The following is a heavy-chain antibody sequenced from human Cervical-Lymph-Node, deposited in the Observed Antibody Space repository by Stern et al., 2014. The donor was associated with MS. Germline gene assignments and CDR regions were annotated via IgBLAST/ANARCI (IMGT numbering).Heavy chain of an antibody. V-gene: IGHV1-69*01. Sequence: VQLVESGAEVKKPGSSVKVSCKASGGTFSTYVISWVRQAPGQGLEWMGGLIPIFGAGNYAQKFQGRGTVIAHESTSTAYLELSSLRAEDTAVYYCARGKTGDPNFDYWGQGTLVTVSS. J-gene: IGHJ4*02. CDR1: GGTFSTYV. D-gene: IGHD7-27*01. CDR3: ARGKTGDPNFDY. CDR2: LIPIFGAG.